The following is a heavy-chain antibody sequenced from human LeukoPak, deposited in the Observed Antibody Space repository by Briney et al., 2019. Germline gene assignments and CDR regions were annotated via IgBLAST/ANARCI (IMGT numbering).Heavy chain of an antibody. Sequence: GGSLRLSCAASGFTFSSYAMHWVRQAPGKGLEWVAVISYDGSNKYYADSVKGRFTISRDNSKNTLYLQMNSLRAEDTAVYYCAREGGYNVDYWGQGTLVTVST. CDR2: ISYDGSNK. CDR1: GFTFSSYA. CDR3: AREGGYNVDY. V-gene: IGHV3-30-3*01. J-gene: IGHJ4*02. D-gene: IGHD5-24*01.